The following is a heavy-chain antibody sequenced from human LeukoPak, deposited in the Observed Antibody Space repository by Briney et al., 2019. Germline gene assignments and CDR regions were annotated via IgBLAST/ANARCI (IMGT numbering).Heavy chain of an antibody. V-gene: IGHV1-69*04. CDR3: ARGAGDSDYYYYYGMDV. CDR2: IIPILGIA. Sequence: ASVKVSCKASGYTFTSYGISWVRQAPGQGLEWMGRIIPILGIANYAQKFQGRVTITADKSTSTAYMELSSLRSEDTAVYYCARGAGDSDYYYYYGMDVWGQGTTVTVSS. J-gene: IGHJ6*02. CDR1: GYTFTSYG. D-gene: IGHD7-27*01.